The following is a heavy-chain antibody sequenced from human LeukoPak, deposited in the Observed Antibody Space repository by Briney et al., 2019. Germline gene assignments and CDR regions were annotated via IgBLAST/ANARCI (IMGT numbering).Heavy chain of an antibody. V-gene: IGHV6-1*01. Sequence: SQTLSLTCAISGDSVSSNSAAWNWIRQSPSRGLEWLGRTYYRSKWYNDYAVSVKSRISINPDTSKNQFSLQLNSVTPEDTAVYYCARVGSSSPGNWFDPWGQGTLVTVSS. CDR3: ARVGSSSPGNWFDP. J-gene: IGHJ5*02. CDR1: GDSVSSNSAA. CDR2: TYYRSKWYN. D-gene: IGHD2-15*01.